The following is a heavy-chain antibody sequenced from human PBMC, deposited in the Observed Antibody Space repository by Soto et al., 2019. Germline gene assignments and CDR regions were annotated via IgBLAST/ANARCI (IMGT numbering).Heavy chain of an antibody. CDR2: IIPIFGTA. D-gene: IGHD3-3*01. V-gene: IGHV1-69*13. Sequence: SVKGACKTSGDTFSSDAGGWVRQAKGQGLEWMGGIIPIFGTANYAQKIQGRVTITADESTSTAYMELSSLRSEDTAVYYCARGGPKYPRVYYFDYWGQGTLVTVSS. J-gene: IGHJ4*02. CDR3: ARGGPKYPRVYYFDY. CDR1: GDTFSSDA.